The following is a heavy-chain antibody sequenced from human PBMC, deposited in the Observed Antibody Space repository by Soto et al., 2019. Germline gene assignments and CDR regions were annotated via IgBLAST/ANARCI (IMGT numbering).Heavy chain of an antibody. D-gene: IGHD3-10*01. V-gene: IGHV3-30-3*01. Sequence: QVQLVESGGGVVQSGRSLRLSCAASGFTFSSYAMHWVRQAPGKGLEWVAVISYDGSNKYYADSVKGRFTISRDNSKNTLYLQMNSLRAEDTAVYYCARDGAAFDYWGQGTLVTVSS. J-gene: IGHJ4*02. CDR3: ARDGAAFDY. CDR1: GFTFSSYA. CDR2: ISYDGSNK.